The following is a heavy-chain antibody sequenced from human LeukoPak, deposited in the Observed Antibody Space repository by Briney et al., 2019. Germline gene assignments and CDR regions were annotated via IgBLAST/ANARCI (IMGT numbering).Heavy chain of an antibody. CDR1: GYSISSGYY. CDR3: AGSIEGNAFDI. CDR2: IYHSGST. D-gene: IGHD2-15*01. J-gene: IGHJ3*02. V-gene: IGHV4-38-2*01. Sequence: PSETLSLTCAVSGYSISSGYYWGWIRQPPGKGLEWIGSIYHSGSTYYNPSLKSRVTISVDTSKNQFSLKLSSVTAADTAVYYCAGSIEGNAFDIWGQGTMVTVSS.